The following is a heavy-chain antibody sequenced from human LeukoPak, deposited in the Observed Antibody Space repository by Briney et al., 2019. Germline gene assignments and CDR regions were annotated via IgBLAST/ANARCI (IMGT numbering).Heavy chain of an antibody. Sequence: SETLYLTCTVSGGSISSSSYYWGWIRQPPGKGLEWIGSIYYSGSTYYNPSLKSRVTISVDTSKNQFSLKLSSVTAADTAVYYCARLDTAMVYFDYWGQGTLVTVSS. D-gene: IGHD5-18*01. CDR1: GGSISSSSYY. J-gene: IGHJ4*02. CDR3: ARLDTAMVYFDY. CDR2: IYYSGST. V-gene: IGHV4-39*01.